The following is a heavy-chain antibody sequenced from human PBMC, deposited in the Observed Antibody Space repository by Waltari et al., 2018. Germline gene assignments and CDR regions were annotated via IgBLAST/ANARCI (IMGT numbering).Heavy chain of an antibody. J-gene: IGHJ6*02. CDR2: INPSGGST. CDR1: GYTFTSYY. CDR3: ARDVWQQLIYYYYGMDV. D-gene: IGHD6-13*01. V-gene: IGHV1-46*01. Sequence: QVQLVQSGAEVKKPGASVKVSCKASGYTFTSYYMHWVRPAPGQGLEWMGIINPSGGSTSYAQKFQGRVTMTRDTSTSTVYMELSSLRSEDTAVYYCARDVWQQLIYYYYGMDVWGQGTTVTVSS.